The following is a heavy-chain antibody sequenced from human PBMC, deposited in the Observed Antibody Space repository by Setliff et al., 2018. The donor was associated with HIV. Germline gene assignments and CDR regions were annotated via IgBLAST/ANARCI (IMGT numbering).Heavy chain of an antibody. D-gene: IGHD3-3*01. V-gene: IGHV1-69*02. Sequence: SVKVSCKASRSTFNSHTINWVRQAPGQGLDWMGRIIPILGVANYEQRFQGKVTITADKSTSTSYMELTSLRFDDTAMYYCVRGVQSPPHYSYYYMDVWGEGTMVTVSS. CDR3: VRGVQSPPHYSYYYMDV. CDR2: IIPILGVA. CDR1: RSTFNSHT. J-gene: IGHJ6*03.